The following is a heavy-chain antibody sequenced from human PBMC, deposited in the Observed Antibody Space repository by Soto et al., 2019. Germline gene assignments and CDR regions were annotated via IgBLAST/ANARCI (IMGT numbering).Heavy chain of an antibody. CDR1: GFTFRSYG. V-gene: IGHV3-30*18. D-gene: IGHD1-26*01. J-gene: IGHJ3*02. CDR2: ISYDGSNK. CDR3: AKGGVGSTSNAFDI. Sequence: VGSLRLSCAASGFTFRSYGMHWVRQARGKGLEWVAVISYDGSNKYYADSVKGRFTISRDNSKNTLYLQMNSLRAEDTAVYYCAKGGVGSTSNAFDIWGQGTMVTVSS.